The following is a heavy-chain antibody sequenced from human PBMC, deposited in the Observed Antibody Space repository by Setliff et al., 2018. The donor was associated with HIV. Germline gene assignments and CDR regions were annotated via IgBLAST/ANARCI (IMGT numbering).Heavy chain of an antibody. J-gene: IGHJ3*02. D-gene: IGHD6-6*01. CDR1: GYTFTSYG. CDR3: ARGLYSSSSRGAFDI. V-gene: IGHV1-18*01. CDR2: ISAYNGNT. Sequence: ASVKVSCKASGYTFTSYGITWMRQAPGQGLEWMGWISAYNGNTDYAQKVQGRVTMTTDTSTSTAYMELRSLRSDDTAVYYCARGLYSSSSRGAFDIWGQRTMVTVS.